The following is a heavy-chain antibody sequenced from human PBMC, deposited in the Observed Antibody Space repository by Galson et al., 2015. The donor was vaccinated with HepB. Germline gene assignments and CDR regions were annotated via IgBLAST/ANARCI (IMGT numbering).Heavy chain of an antibody. Sequence: SLRLSCAASGFTFSSYWMHWVRQAPGKGLVWVSRINSDGSSTSYADSVKGRFTISRDNAKNTLYLQMNSLRAEDTAVYYCALGGYAFGGGDPWGQGTLVTVSS. CDR1: GFTFSSYW. D-gene: IGHD3-16*01. CDR3: ALGGYAFGGGDP. CDR2: INSDGSST. V-gene: IGHV3-74*01. J-gene: IGHJ5*02.